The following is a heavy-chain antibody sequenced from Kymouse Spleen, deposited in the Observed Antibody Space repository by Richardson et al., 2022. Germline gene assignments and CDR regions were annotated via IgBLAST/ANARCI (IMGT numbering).Heavy chain of an antibody. J-gene: IGHJ4*02. Sequence: QVQLQQWGAGLLKPSETLSLTCAVYGGSFSGYYWSWIRQPPGKGLEWIGEINHSGSTNYNPSLKSRVTISVDTSKNQFSLKLSSVTAADTAVYYCARCGELLYFDYWGQGTLVTVSS. CDR1: GGSFSGYY. D-gene: IGHD3-10*01. CDR2: INHSGST. CDR3: ARCGELLYFDY. V-gene: IGHV4-34*01.